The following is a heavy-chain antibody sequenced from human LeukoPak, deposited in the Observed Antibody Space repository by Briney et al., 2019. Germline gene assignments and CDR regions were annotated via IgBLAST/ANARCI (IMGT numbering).Heavy chain of an antibody. V-gene: IGHV4-59*01. CDR2: IYSSGIT. D-gene: IGHD1-26*01. J-gene: IGHJ4*02. CDR3: ARDISGSYPGPFAY. CDR1: GGSISTYY. Sequence: PSETLSLTCTVSGGSISTYYWNWIRQPPGKGLEWIGYIYSSGITNYNPSLKSRVTISVNTSKNQFSLILSSVTAADTAVYYCARDISGSYPGPFAYWRQGTLVTVSS.